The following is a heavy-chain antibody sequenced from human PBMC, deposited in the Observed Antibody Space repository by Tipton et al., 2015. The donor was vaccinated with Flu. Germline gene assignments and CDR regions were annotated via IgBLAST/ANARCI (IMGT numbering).Heavy chain of an antibody. Sequence: TLSLTCAVYGGSFSGYYWSWIRQPPGKGLEWIGEINHSGSTNYNPSLKSRVTISVDTSKNQFSLKLSSVTAADTAVYYCARDREESTVTTRKSVFDYSGQGTLVPVSS. V-gene: IGHV4-34*01. CDR2: INHSGST. CDR3: ARDREESTVTTRKSVFDY. J-gene: IGHJ4*02. D-gene: IGHD4-11*01. CDR1: GGSFSGYY.